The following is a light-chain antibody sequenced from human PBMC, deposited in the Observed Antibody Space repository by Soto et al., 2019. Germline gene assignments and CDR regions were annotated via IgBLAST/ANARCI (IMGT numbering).Light chain of an antibody. J-gene: IGKJ1*01. CDR2: RIS. CDR1: QSLVHHDGNTY. Sequence: EIVMTQTPLSSPVTLGQPASISCRSSQSLVHHDGNTYLSWLHQRPGQPPRLLIYRISNRLSGVPDRFSGSGAGTDFTLTISRVEAEDVGVYYCLQATKFPRTFGQGPKVEI. V-gene: IGKV2-24*01. CDR3: LQATKFPRT.